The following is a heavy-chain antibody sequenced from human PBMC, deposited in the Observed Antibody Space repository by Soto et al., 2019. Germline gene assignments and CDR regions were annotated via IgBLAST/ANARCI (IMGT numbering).Heavy chain of an antibody. CDR1: GFTFSDYY. Sequence: GGSLRLACAASGFTFSDYYMSWIRQAPGKGLEWVSYISSSGSTIYYADSVKGRFTISRDNAKNSLYLQMNSLRAEDTAVYYCAYYYDYVLGHHTGPYYAMDVWGPGTTVTVSS. V-gene: IGHV3-11*01. J-gene: IGHJ6*02. CDR2: ISSSGSTI. CDR3: AYYYDYVLGHHTGPYYAMDV. D-gene: IGHD3-16*01.